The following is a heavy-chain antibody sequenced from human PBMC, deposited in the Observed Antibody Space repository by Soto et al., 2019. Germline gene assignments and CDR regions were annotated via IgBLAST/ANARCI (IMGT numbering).Heavy chain of an antibody. CDR3: AKDRTGSSSWYASFYGMDV. D-gene: IGHD6-13*01. CDR1: GFTFDDYA. CDR2: IIWYSGSI. J-gene: IGHJ6*02. V-gene: IGHV3-9*01. Sequence: LRLSCAASGFTFDDYAMHWVRQAPGQRLARVSGIIWYSGSIGYADSVKGRFTISRDNAKISLYLQMNSLRAEDAVLYYCAKDRTGSSSWYASFYGMDVWGQGTTVTVSS.